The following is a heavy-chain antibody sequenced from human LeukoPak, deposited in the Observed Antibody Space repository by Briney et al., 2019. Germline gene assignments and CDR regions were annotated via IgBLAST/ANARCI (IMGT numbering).Heavy chain of an antibody. Sequence: RTGGSLRLSCAASGFMFDDYGMSWVRQAPGKGLEWVSGINWNGGRTGYADSVKGRSTISRDNAKNSLYLQMNSLRAEDTALYYCASPSGWELLGALDYWGQGALVTVSS. D-gene: IGHD1-26*01. CDR1: GFMFDDYG. CDR3: ASPSGWELLGALDY. V-gene: IGHV3-20*04. J-gene: IGHJ4*02. CDR2: INWNGGRT.